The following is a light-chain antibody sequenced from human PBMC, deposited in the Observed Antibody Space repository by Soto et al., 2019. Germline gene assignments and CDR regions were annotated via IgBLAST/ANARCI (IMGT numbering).Light chain of an antibody. CDR2: GAS. Sequence: DIQMTQSPSSLSASVGDRVTITCRTSQSINTYLNWYQQKPGKAPKLLIYGASSLQSGVPLRFSGSGSGTDFTLTITTLQPEDFATYSCQERYSFLWGTCGQGTKVEIK. V-gene: IGKV1-39*01. J-gene: IGKJ1*01. CDR3: QERYSFLWGT. CDR1: QSINTY.